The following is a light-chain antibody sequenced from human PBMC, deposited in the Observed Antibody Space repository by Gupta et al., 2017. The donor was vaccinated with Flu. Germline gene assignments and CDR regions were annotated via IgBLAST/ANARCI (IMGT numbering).Light chain of an antibody. CDR1: SSNIKSNP. Sequence: QSMLTQPPSTSGTPGQRVPISCSGSSSNIKSNPVNWYQQVPGTAPKLLVYNSLQRPSGVPDRFSGSKSGTSASLAISGLQSEDEAYYYCASWDDSLNGRVFGGGTKLTVL. CDR2: NSL. V-gene: IGLV1-44*01. CDR3: ASWDDSLNGRV. J-gene: IGLJ3*02.